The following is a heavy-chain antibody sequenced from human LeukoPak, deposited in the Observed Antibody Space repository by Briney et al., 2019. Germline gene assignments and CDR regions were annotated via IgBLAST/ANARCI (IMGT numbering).Heavy chain of an antibody. CDR3: ARDFTKVGATIYALAY. V-gene: IGHV3-30-3*01. CDR2: ISYDGSNK. Sequence: GGSLRLSCAASGFTFSSYAMHWVRQAPGKGLEWVAVISYDGSNKYYADSVKGRFTISRDNSKNTLYLQMNSLRAEDTAVYYCARDFTKVGATIYALAYWGQGTLVTVSS. CDR1: GFTFSSYA. D-gene: IGHD1-26*01. J-gene: IGHJ4*02.